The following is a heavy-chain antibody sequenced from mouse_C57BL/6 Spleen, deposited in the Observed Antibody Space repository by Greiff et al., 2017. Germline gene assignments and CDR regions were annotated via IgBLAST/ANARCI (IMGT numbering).Heavy chain of an antibody. CDR3: ARKTAQRAMDY. Sequence: EVKLVESGGGLVQSGRSLRLSCATSGFTFSDFYMEWVRQAPGKGLEWIAASRNKANDYTTEYSASVKGRFIVSRDTSQSILYLQMNALRAEDTAIFYCARKTAQRAMDYWGQGTSVTVSS. CDR2: SRNKANDYTT. D-gene: IGHD3-2*02. J-gene: IGHJ4*01. CDR1: GFTFSDFY. V-gene: IGHV7-1*01.